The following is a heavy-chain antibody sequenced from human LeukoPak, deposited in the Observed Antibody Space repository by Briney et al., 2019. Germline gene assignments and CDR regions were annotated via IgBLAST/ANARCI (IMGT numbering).Heavy chain of an antibody. CDR3: ARVQGIVGAASYDAFDI. Sequence: SETLSLTCTVAGGSISSYYWSWIRQPPGKGLEWIGYICYSGSTNYNPSLKSRVTISVDTSKNQFSLKLSSVTAADTAVYYCARVQGIVGAASYDAFDIWGQGTMVTVS. D-gene: IGHD1-26*01. CDR2: ICYSGST. J-gene: IGHJ3*02. V-gene: IGHV4-59*01. CDR1: GGSISSYY.